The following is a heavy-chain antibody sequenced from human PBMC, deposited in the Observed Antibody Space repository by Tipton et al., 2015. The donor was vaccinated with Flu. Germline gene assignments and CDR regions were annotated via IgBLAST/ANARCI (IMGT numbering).Heavy chain of an antibody. J-gene: IGHJ4*02. CDR3: ARDLRLDYFDY. Sequence: LRLSCTVSGGSISSSSYYRGWIRQPPGKGLEWIGSIYYSGSTYYNPSLKSRVTISVDTSKNQFSLKLSSVTAADTAVYYCARDLRLDYFDYWGQGTLVTVSS. CDR2: IYYSGST. D-gene: IGHD5/OR15-5a*01. V-gene: IGHV4-39*07. CDR1: GGSISSSSYY.